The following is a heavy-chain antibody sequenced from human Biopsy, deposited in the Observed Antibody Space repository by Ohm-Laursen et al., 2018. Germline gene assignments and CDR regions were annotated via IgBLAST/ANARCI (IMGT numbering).Heavy chain of an antibody. CDR3: ARIYFYGLGSSDYFFDS. Sequence: PSQTLSLTCSVSGDSIATFNYYWGWVRQPPGKGLEWLATIFYSGTPYFSRTLESRLTISQDTSSNQFSLRPKYVSAADTGVYYCARIYFYGLGSSDYFFDSWGQGTLVTVSS. V-gene: IGHV4-39*01. CDR1: GDSIATFNYY. D-gene: IGHD3-10*01. CDR2: IFYSGTP. J-gene: IGHJ4*02.